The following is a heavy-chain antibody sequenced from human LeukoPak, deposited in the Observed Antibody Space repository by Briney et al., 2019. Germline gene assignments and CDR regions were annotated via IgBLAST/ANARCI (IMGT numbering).Heavy chain of an antibody. CDR2: IWNDGSHE. Sequence: GGSLRLSCAASGFTFSSYGMHWVRQAPGKGLEWVAVIWNDGSHEYYADSEKGRFTISRDNSRNTVYLQMKSLRAEDTAVYYCAKDWTEYGDSPFCWWGQGTLVTVSS. V-gene: IGHV3-33*06. J-gene: IGHJ4*02. CDR3: AKDWTEYGDSPFCW. D-gene: IGHD4-17*01. CDR1: GFTFSSYG.